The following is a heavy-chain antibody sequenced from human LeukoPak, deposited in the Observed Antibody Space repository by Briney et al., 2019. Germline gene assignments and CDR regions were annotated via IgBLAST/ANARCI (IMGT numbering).Heavy chain of an antibody. CDR3: ARSGDDNAFDI. CDR2: ISYDGSNK. V-gene: IGHV3-30-3*01. J-gene: IGHJ3*02. Sequence: GRSLRLSCAASGFTFSSYAMHWVRQAPGKGLEWVAVISYDGSNKYYADSVEGRFTISRDNSKNTLYLQMNSLRAEDTAVYYCARSGDDNAFDIWGQGTMVTVSS. D-gene: IGHD4-17*01. CDR1: GFTFSSYA.